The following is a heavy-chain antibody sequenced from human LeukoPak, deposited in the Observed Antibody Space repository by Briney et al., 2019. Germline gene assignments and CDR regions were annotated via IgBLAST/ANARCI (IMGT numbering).Heavy chain of an antibody. CDR1: GFTFDDYA. CDR2: ISWNSGSI. V-gene: IGHV3-9*01. J-gene: IGHJ4*02. CDR3: AKATTLYGSRSYHFDY. Sequence: GGSLRLSCAASGFTFDDYAMHWVRQAPGKGLEWVSGISWNSGSIGYADSVKGRFTISRDNAKNSLYLQMNSLRAEDTALYYCAKATTLYGSRSYHFDYWGQGTLVTVSS. D-gene: IGHD3-10*01.